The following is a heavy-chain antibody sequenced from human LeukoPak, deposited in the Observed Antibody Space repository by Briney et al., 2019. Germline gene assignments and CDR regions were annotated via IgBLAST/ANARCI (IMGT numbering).Heavy chain of an antibody. CDR1: GYSFTSYW. CDR2: IYPGDSDT. Sequence: GESLKISCKGSGYSFTSYWIGWVRQMPGKGLEWMGIIYPGDSDTRYSPSFQGQVTISADKSVTTTYQQWSSLKASDSAVYYCARQRGRTGSDLDDPFDVWGQGTMVTVSP. CDR3: ARQRGRTGSDLDDPFDV. V-gene: IGHV5-51*01. D-gene: IGHD3-3*01. J-gene: IGHJ3*01.